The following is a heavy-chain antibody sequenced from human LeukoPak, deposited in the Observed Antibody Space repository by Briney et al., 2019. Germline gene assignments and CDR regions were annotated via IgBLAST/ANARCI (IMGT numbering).Heavy chain of an antibody. Sequence: GGSLRLSCAASGFTFSSYGMHWVRQAPGKGLEWVAVISYDGSNKYYADSVKGRFIISRDNSKNTLYLQMNSLRAEDTAVYYCAKDGVFYYDSSGYYYGPSWFDYWGQGTLVTVSS. CDR3: AKDGVFYYDSSGYYYGPSWFDY. CDR1: GFTFSSYG. D-gene: IGHD3-22*01. J-gene: IGHJ4*02. CDR2: ISYDGSNK. V-gene: IGHV3-30*18.